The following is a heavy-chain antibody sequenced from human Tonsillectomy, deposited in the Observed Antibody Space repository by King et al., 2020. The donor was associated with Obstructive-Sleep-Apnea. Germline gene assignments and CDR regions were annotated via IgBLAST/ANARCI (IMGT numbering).Heavy chain of an antibody. Sequence: VQLVESGAEVKKPGSSVKVSCTASGDTFHNYAITWVRQAPGQGLEWMGGIIPILGTANYAQKFQGRVTITADKSTSTAYMELSSLTSEDTATFYCAAGERGADYWGQGTLVTVSS. CDR3: AAGERGADY. V-gene: IGHV1-69*06. D-gene: IGHD1-1*01. CDR1: GDTFHNYA. CDR2: IIPILGTA. J-gene: IGHJ4*01.